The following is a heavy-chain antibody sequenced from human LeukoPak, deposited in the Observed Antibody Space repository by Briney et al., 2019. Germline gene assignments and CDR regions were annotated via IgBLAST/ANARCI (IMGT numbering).Heavy chain of an antibody. CDR2: MNPNSGNT. CDR1: GYTFTSYD. V-gene: IGHV1-8*01. D-gene: IGHD1-1*01. Sequence: ASVKVSCKASGYTFTSYDINWVRQATGQGLEWMGWMNPNSGNTGYAQKFQGRVTMTRNTSISTAYMELSSLGSEDTAVYYCARGMRNAALIYYYYYMDVWGKGTTVTVSS. CDR3: ARGMRNAALIYYYYYMDV. J-gene: IGHJ6*03.